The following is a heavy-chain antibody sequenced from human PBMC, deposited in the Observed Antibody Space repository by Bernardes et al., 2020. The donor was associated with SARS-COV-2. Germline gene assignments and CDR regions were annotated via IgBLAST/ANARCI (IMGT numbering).Heavy chain of an antibody. CDR3: ATLPPYRDTPPGTRFDN. V-gene: IGHV5-51*01. CDR2: IYPGDSDA. J-gene: IGHJ4*02. D-gene: IGHD6-13*01. Sequence: GESLKISSKGSGYTFINYWSGWVRQKPGRGLEWMGIIYPGDSDARYSPSFQGHVTITVDKSISTAYLQWSSLRASDTAMYYCATLPPYRDTPPGTRFDNWGQGTLVTVSS. CDR1: GYTFINYW.